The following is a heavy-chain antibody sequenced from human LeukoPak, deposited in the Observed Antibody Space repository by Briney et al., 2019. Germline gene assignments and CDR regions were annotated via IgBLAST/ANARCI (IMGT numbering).Heavy chain of an antibody. CDR3: ARDSRVSGDY. CDR1: GYTFTGYY. D-gene: IGHD2/OR15-2a*01. J-gene: IGHJ4*02. Sequence: ASVKVSCKPSGYTFTGYYMHWVRQAPGQGLEWMGRIDPKSGGTNYAQRFQGRVTMTSDTSISTAYMELSRLTSDDTAVYYCARDSRVSGDYWGQGTLVTVSS. V-gene: IGHV1-2*06. CDR2: IDPKSGGT.